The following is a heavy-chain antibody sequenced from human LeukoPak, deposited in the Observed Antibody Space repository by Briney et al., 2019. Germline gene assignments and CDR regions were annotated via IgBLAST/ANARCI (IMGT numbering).Heavy chain of an antibody. Sequence: GSSVKVSCKASGGTFSSYTISWVRQAPGQGLEWMGRIIPILGIANYAQKFQGRVTITADKSTSTAYMEPSSLRSEDTAVYYCARDPGGVVTINWFDPWGQGTLVTVSS. CDR1: GGTFSSYT. J-gene: IGHJ5*02. V-gene: IGHV1-69*04. D-gene: IGHD3-3*01. CDR3: ARDPGGVVTINWFDP. CDR2: IIPILGIA.